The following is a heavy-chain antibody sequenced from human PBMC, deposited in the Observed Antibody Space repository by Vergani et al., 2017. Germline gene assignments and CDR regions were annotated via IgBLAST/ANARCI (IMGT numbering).Heavy chain of an antibody. V-gene: IGHV1-2*02. CDR3: ARQLWFGEFRKTYNWFDP. CDR2: INPNSGGT. D-gene: IGHD3-10*01. CDR1: GYTFTGYY. Sequence: QVQLVQSGAEVKKPGASVKVSCKASGYTFTGYYMHWVRQAPGQGLEWMGWINPNSGGTNYAQKFQGRVTMTRDTSISTAYMELSRLRSDDTAVYYCARQLWFGEFRKTYNWFDPWGQGTLVTVSS. J-gene: IGHJ5*02.